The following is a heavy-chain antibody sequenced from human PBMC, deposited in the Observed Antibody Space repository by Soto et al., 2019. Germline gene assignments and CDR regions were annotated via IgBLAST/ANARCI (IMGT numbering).Heavy chain of an antibody. D-gene: IGHD2-2*01. CDR1: GGTFSSYA. CDR2: IIPIFGTA. Sequence: ASVKVSCKASGGTFSSYAISWVRQAPGQGLEWMGGIIPIFGTANYAQKFQGRVTITADESTSKAYMELSSLRSEDTAVYYCARGGGKDCSSTSCYPNYYYYYGMDVWGQGTTVTVSS. V-gene: IGHV1-69*13. J-gene: IGHJ6*02. CDR3: ARGGGKDCSSTSCYPNYYYYYGMDV.